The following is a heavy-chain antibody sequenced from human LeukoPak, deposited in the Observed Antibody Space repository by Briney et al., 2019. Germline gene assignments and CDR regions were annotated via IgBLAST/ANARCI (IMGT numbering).Heavy chain of an antibody. V-gene: IGHV3-7*02. Sequence: GGSLRLSCAASGFTFSSCWMSWVRQAPGKGLEWVANIKKDGSEKYYVDSVKGRFTISRDNAKNTLYLQMNSLRAEDTAVYYCARGLSSGSWDYWGQGTLVTVSS. CDR3: ARGLSSGSWDY. J-gene: IGHJ4*02. D-gene: IGHD3-22*01. CDR1: GFTFSSCW. CDR2: IKKDGSEK.